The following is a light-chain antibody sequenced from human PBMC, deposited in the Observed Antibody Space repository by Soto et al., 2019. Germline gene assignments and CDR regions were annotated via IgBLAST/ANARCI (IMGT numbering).Light chain of an antibody. J-gene: IGKJ3*01. CDR1: QSVSSSY. V-gene: IGKV3-20*01. Sequence: EIVLTQSPGTLSLSPVERATVCFRASQSVSSSYLAWYQQKPGQAPRLLIYGASSRATGIPDRFSGSGSGTDFTLTISRLEPEDFAVYYCQQYGSSPLFTFGPGTKVDIK. CDR2: GAS. CDR3: QQYGSSPLFT.